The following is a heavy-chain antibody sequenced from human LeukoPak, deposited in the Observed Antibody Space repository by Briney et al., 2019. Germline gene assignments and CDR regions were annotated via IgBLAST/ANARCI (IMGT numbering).Heavy chain of an antibody. Sequence: SETLSLTCTVSGDSISSSAYYWGWIRQPPGKGLEWIGYIYYSGSTIYNPSLKSRVTMSVDTSKNQFSLKLTSVTAADTAVYYCASAAGGVFDYWGQGTLVTVSS. J-gene: IGHJ4*02. CDR3: ASAAGGVFDY. CDR1: GDSISSSAYY. CDR2: IYYSGST. V-gene: IGHV4-61*05. D-gene: IGHD3-10*01.